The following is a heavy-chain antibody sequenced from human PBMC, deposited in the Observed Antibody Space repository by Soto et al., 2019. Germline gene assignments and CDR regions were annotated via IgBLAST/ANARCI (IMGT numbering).Heavy chain of an antibody. CDR2: ISAYNGNT. CDR1: GYTFTSYG. D-gene: IGHD3-10*01. Sequence: ASVKVSCKASGYTFTSYGISWVRQAPGQGLEWMGWISAYNGNTNYAQKLQGRVTMTTDTSTSTAYMELRSLRSDDTAVYYCARDRVVRGVAAYNWFDPWGQGTLVTVSS. J-gene: IGHJ5*02. V-gene: IGHV1-18*01. CDR3: ARDRVVRGVAAYNWFDP.